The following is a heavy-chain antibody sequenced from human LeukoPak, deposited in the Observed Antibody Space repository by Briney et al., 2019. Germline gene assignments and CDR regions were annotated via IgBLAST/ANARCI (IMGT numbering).Heavy chain of an antibody. CDR1: GFTFSSYG. D-gene: IGHD2-21*02. Sequence: GGSLRLSCAASGFTFSSYGMNWVRQAPGKGLEWVSSISSSSSYIYYADSVKGRFTISRDNAKNSLYLQMNSLRAEDTAVYYCAREVVTANETGGDWGQGTLVTVSS. CDR3: AREVVTANETGGD. J-gene: IGHJ4*02. V-gene: IGHV3-21*01. CDR2: ISSSSSYI.